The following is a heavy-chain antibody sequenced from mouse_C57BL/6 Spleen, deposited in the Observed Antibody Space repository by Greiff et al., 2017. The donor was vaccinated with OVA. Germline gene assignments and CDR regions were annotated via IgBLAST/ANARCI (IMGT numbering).Heavy chain of an antibody. V-gene: IGHV14-4*01. J-gene: IGHJ1*03. D-gene: IGHD1-1*01. CDR1: GFNIKDDY. CDR2: IDPENGDT. Sequence: EVQLQQSGAELVRPGASVKLSCTASGFNIKDDYMHWVKQRPEQGLEWIGWIDPENGDTEYASKFQGKATITADTSSNTAYLQLSSLTSEDTAVYYCTTGVVAYWYFDVWGTGTTVTVSS. CDR3: TTGVVAYWYFDV.